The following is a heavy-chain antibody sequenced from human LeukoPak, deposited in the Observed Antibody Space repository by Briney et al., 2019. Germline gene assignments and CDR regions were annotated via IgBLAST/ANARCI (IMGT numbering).Heavy chain of an antibody. CDR1: GYTFTGYY. CDR2: INPNSGGT. D-gene: IGHD3-9*01. CDR3: ARAHYDFLTGYENFDY. V-gene: IGHV1-2*02. Sequence: ASVKVSCKASGYTFTGYYMHWVRQAPGQGLEWMGWINPNSGGTNYAQKFQGRVTMTRDTSISTAYMELSRLRSDDTAVYYCARAHYDFLTGYENFDYWGQGTLVTVSS. J-gene: IGHJ4*02.